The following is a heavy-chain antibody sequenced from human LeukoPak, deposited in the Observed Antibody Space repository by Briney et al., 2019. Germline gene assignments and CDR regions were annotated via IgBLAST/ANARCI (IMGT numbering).Heavy chain of an antibody. V-gene: IGHV3-23*01. Sequence: GGSLRLSCVASGFTFSLFAMSWVRQAPGKGLEWVSTIRGSIEQIKYADSAKGRFTISRDNTKNTLYLQMNSLRPDDTAVYYCAKRGHTSSEDNYYFDSWGQGTLVTVSS. CDR2: IRGSIEQI. CDR1: GFTFSLFA. J-gene: IGHJ4*02. D-gene: IGHD6-13*01. CDR3: AKRGHTSSEDNYYFDS.